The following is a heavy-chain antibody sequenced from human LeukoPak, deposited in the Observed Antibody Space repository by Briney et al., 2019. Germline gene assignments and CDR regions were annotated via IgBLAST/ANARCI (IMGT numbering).Heavy chain of an antibody. D-gene: IGHD3-10*01. Sequence: SVTLSLTCAVYRGSFTGYYWSWIRHAPEKGLEWIGEINHSGSTNYNPALKSRVTISGDTSKNQFSLKLSCVAAADTAVHYCARKGRRGPRGWFDPWGQGTLVTVSS. CDR1: RGSFTGYY. CDR2: INHSGST. J-gene: IGHJ5*02. CDR3: ARKGRRGPRGWFDP. V-gene: IGHV4-34*01.